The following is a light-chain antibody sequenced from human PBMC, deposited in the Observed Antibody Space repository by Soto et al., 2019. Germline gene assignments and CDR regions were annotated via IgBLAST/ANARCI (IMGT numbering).Light chain of an antibody. V-gene: IGLV2-14*01. J-gene: IGLJ2*01. CDR3: SSYTSSSTYVV. CDR2: DVS. Sequence: QPVLTQPASVSGSPGQSITISCTGTSSDVGGYNYVSWYQQHPGKAPKLMIYDVSNRPSGVSNRFSGSKSGNTASLIISGLQAEDEADYYCSSYTSSSTYVVFGGGTKVTVL. CDR1: SSDVGGYNY.